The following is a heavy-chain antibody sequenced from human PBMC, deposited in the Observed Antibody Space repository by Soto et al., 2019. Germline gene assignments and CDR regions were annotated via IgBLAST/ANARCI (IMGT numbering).Heavy chain of an antibody. V-gene: IGHV4-38-2*01. Sequence: PEETLSLTCGVSGFSISSGYYWGWVRQPPGKGLEWIGTIYHGGSTFYNPSLKSRVTISVDTSKNQFSLKLSSVTAADTALYYCARVDRSGWTPNFFDYWGQGTLVTVSS. J-gene: IGHJ4*02. CDR2: IYHGGST. CDR3: ARVDRSGWTPNFFDY. D-gene: IGHD6-19*01. CDR1: GFSISSGYY.